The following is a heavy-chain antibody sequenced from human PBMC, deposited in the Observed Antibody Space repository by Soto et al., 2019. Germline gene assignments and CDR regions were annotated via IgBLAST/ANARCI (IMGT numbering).Heavy chain of an antibody. Sequence: VQLQESGPGLVKPSETLSLTCTVSGGSISSYCWSWIRQAAGKGLEWIGYIYYSRSTNYNPSLRSRVTISVDTSKNQFSLKLSSVTAADTAVYYCARRYGSCFDYWGQGTLVTVSS. D-gene: IGHD6-6*01. CDR2: IYYSRST. V-gene: IGHV4-59*08. J-gene: IGHJ4*02. CDR1: GGSISSYC. CDR3: ARRYGSCFDY.